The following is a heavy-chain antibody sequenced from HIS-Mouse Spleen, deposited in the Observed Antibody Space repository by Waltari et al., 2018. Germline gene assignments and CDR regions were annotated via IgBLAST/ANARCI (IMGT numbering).Heavy chain of an antibody. V-gene: IGHV4-34*01. CDR1: GGSFSGYY. CDR3: ARGLPAIAAAAYFDY. Sequence: QVQLQQWGAGLLKPSETLSLTCAVYGGSFSGYYWSWIRQPPGKGLEWIGEINQSGSTNYNPSLTRRVTIAVDTSKNQFSLKLSSVTAADTAVYYCARGLPAIAAAAYFDYWGQGTLVTVSS. CDR2: INQSGST. J-gene: IGHJ4*02. D-gene: IGHD6-13*01.